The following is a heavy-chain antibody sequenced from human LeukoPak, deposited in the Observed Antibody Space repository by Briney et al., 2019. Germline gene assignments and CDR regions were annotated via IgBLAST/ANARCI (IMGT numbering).Heavy chain of an antibody. J-gene: IGHJ3*02. CDR1: GGSISSYY. CDR3: ASLTTADAFDI. D-gene: IGHD3-22*01. Sequence: PSETLSLTCTVSGGSISSYYWSWIRQPPGKGLEWIGYIYYSGSTNYNPSLKSRVTISVDTSKNQFSLKLSSVTAADTAVYYCASLTTADAFDIWGQGTMVTVSS. CDR2: IYYSGST. V-gene: IGHV4-59*01.